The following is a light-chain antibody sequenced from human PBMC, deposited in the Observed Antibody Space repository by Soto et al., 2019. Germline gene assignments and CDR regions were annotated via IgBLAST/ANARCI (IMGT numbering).Light chain of an antibody. Sequence: EIVLTQSPGTLSLSPGERVTLSCRASQSVRSSLLGWYQQKPGQAPRLLIYGASSRETGIADRFSGSGSGTDFSLTISSLEPEDFAVYYCQQYGTSPRTFGQGTRLEIK. CDR1: QSVRSSL. CDR2: GAS. CDR3: QQYGTSPRT. J-gene: IGKJ5*01. V-gene: IGKV3-20*01.